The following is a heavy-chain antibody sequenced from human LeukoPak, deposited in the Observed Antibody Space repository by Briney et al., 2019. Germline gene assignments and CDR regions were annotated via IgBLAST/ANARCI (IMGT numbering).Heavy chain of an antibody. CDR3: ATEDVVVAAREAPAFDY. CDR2: IYSGGST. Sequence: GGSLRLSCAASGFTVSSNYMSWVRQAPGKGLEWVSVIYSGGSTYYADSVKGRFTISRDNSKNTLYLQMNSLRAEDTAVYYCATEDVVVAAREAPAFDYWGQGTLVTVSS. CDR1: GFTVSSNY. D-gene: IGHD2-15*01. J-gene: IGHJ4*02. V-gene: IGHV3-66*01.